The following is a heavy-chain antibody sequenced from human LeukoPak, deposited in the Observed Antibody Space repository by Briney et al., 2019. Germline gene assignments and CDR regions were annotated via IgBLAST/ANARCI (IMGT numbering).Heavy chain of an antibody. J-gene: IGHJ6*01. CDR3: ARPGRSGAGTNHMDV. V-gene: IGHV4-39*01. Sequence: SETLYLICSVSCGSISSSYYYRGWLRQPPGEGLGWIEIIYYSGSTLYNPSLKSRVTISVDTSNNQSSLRLNSVTAAETAVYYCARPGRSGAGTNHMDVWGEGATVTVSS. CDR1: CGSISSSYYY. D-gene: IGHD1-14*01. CDR2: IYYSGST.